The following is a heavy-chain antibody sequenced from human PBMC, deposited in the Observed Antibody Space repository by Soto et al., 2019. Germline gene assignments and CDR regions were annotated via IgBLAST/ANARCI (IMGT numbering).Heavy chain of an antibody. Sequence: ASVKVSCKASGYTFTSYYMHWVRQAPGQGLEWMGIINPSGGSTSYAQKLQGRVTMTRDTSTSTAYMELRSLRSDDTAVYYCARESQLELPDYWGQGTLVTVSS. D-gene: IGHD1-7*01. V-gene: IGHV1-46*01. CDR2: INPSGGST. J-gene: IGHJ4*02. CDR1: GYTFTSYY. CDR3: ARESQLELPDY.